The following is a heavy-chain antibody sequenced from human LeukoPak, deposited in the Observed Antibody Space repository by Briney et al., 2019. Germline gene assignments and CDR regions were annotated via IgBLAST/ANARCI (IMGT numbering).Heavy chain of an antibody. J-gene: IGHJ4*02. V-gene: IGHV3-23*01. D-gene: IGHD2/OR15-2a*01. CDR2: ITRDGNT. CDR1: GFTFSNYA. Sequence: GGSLRLSCPASGFTFSNYAMTWVRQAPGKGLEWVSVITRDGNTHYADSVKGRFTISRDSSQNTVFLQMSSLRAEDTAVYYCTRLSGYYLFDYWGQGTLVTVSS. CDR3: TRLSGYYLFDY.